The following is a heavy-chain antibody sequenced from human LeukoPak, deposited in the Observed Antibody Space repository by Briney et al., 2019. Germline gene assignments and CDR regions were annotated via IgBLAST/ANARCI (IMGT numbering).Heavy chain of an antibody. J-gene: IGHJ4*02. CDR1: GFTFSSYA. CDR3: XXXXXYSSSWYPFDY. CDR2: ISGSGGST. Sequence: RGSLRLSCAASGFTFSSYAMSWVRQAPGKGLEWVSAISGSGGSTYYADSVKGRFTISRDNSKNRLYLQMNSLRAEDTAVYYXXXXXXYSSSWYPFDYWGQGTLVTVSS. V-gene: IGHV3-23*01. D-gene: IGHD6-13*01.